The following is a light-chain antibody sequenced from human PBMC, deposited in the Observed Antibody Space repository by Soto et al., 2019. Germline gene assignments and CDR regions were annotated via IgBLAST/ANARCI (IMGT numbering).Light chain of an antibody. CDR2: AAS. J-gene: IGKJ3*01. CDR1: QTIKDY. CDR3: QQSYTTPFT. Sequence: DIQMTQSPSSLSASVGERVTITCRASQTIKDYLNWYQQKPGKAPKLLISAASSLQSGVPSRFSGSGSGTDFTLTISSLQPEDFATYYCQQSYTTPFTFGPGTKVDI. V-gene: IGKV1-39*01.